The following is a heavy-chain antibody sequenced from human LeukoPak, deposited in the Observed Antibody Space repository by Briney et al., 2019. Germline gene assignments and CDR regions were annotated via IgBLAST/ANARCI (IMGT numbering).Heavy chain of an antibody. J-gene: IGHJ4*02. CDR2: INHSGST. V-gene: IGHV4-34*01. CDR3: ARRDY. CDR1: GFTFSSYS. Sequence: GSLRLSCAASGFTFSSYSMNWVRQAPGKGLEWIGEINHSGSTNYNPSLKSRVTISVDTSKNQFSLKLSSVTAADTAVYYCARRDYWGQGTLVTVSS.